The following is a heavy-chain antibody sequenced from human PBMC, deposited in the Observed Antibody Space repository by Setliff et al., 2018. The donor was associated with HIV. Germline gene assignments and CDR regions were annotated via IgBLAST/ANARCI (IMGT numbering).Heavy chain of an antibody. CDR3: AREMFGGIAARLKYFDL. CDR1: GGSFSGYY. Sequence: SETLSLTCAVYGGSFSGYYWSWIRQPPGKGLEWIGEINHSGSTNYNPSLKSRVTISVDTSKNQFSLKLSSVTAADTAVYYCAREMFGGIAARLKYFDLWGRGTLVTVSS. J-gene: IGHJ2*01. CDR2: INHSGST. D-gene: IGHD6-6*01. V-gene: IGHV4-34*01.